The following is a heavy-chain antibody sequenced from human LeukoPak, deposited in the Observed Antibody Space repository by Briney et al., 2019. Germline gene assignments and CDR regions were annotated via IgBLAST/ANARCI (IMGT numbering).Heavy chain of an antibody. V-gene: IGHV4-39*01. CDR2: IYYSGST. CDR1: GGSISSSDYY. D-gene: IGHD5-12*01. CDR3: ARGLTRGYTYGGCFDP. J-gene: IGHJ5*02. Sequence: SGTLSLTCTVSGGSISSSDYYWGWIRQPPGKGLEWIASIYYSGSTYYSPSLKSGVTISVDTSKNQFSLKLRSVTATDTAVYYCARGLTRGYTYGGCFDPWGRGTLVTVSS.